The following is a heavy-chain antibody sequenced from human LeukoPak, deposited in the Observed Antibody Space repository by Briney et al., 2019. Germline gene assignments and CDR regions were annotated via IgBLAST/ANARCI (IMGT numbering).Heavy chain of an antibody. Sequence: LGGSLRLSCAASRLTCISYAMSWVRQAPGKGLEWVSAVSGSGGSTYYADSVKGRFTISRDNSKNTLYLQMNSLRAEDTAVYYCAKVSAYAYYYGMDVWGQGTTVSVSS. V-gene: IGHV3-23*01. J-gene: IGHJ6*02. D-gene: IGHD4-17*01. CDR2: VSGSGGST. CDR3: AKVSAYAYYYGMDV. CDR1: RLTCISYA.